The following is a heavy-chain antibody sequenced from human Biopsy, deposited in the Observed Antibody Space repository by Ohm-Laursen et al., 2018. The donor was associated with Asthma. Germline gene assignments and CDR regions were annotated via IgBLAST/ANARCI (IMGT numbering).Heavy chain of an antibody. CDR3: VRGSSSWHHGPFHYYYGLDV. J-gene: IGHJ6*02. D-gene: IGHD6-13*01. V-gene: IGHV4-39*01. Sequence: SETLSLTCSLSSGSGGYMRSGNYYWGWIRQPPGKGLEWIGSIYYSGTTYYNPSLESRFTVSADTSKNQFSLKLTSLTAADTAVYYCVRGSSSWHHGPFHYYYGLDVWGQGTTATVSS. CDR1: SGSGGYMRSGNYY. CDR2: IYYSGTT.